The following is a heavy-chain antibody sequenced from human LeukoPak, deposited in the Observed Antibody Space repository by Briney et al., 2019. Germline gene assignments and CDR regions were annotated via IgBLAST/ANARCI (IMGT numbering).Heavy chain of an antibody. CDR2: IKQDGSEK. J-gene: IGHJ4*02. CDR3: ARDSRLAVAGTGLDY. Sequence: QAGGSLRLSCAASGFTFSSYWMSWVRQAPGKGLDWVANIKQDGSEKYYVDSVKGRFTISRDNAKNSLYLQMNSLRAEDTAVYYCARDSRLAVAGTGLDYWGQGTLVTVSS. CDR1: GFTFSSYW. D-gene: IGHD6-19*01. V-gene: IGHV3-7*01.